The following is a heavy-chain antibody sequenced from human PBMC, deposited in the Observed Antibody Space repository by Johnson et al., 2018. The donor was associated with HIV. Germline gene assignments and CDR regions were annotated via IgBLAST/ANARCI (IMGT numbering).Heavy chain of an antibody. CDR3: ARDMVQLELLGAFDI. D-gene: IGHD1-7*01. CDR1: GFTFDDYG. Sequence: VQLVESGGAVVRPGGSLRLSCTASGFTFDDYGMNWVRQVPGQGLAWVSGINWNGGSTSYADSVKGRFTISRDNAKNSLYLQMNTLRAEDTAVYYCARDMVQLELLGAFDIWGQGTVVTVSS. V-gene: IGHV3-20*04. CDR2: INWNGGST. J-gene: IGHJ3*02.